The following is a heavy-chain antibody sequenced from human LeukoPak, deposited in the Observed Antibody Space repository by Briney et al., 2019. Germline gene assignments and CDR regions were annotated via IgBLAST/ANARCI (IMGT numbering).Heavy chain of an antibody. J-gene: IGHJ6*02. CDR1: GFTFSSYG. D-gene: IGHD3-10*01. CDR2: IWYDGSNK. V-gene: IGHV3-33*01. CDR3: ARDGHYGSGSPQPLYYYYGMDV. Sequence: QPGGSLRLSCAASGFTFSSYGMHWVRQAPGKGLEWVAVIWYDGSNKYYADSVKGRFTISRDNFKNTLYLQMNSLRAEDTAVYYCARDGHYGSGSPQPLYYYYGMDVWGQGTTVTVSS.